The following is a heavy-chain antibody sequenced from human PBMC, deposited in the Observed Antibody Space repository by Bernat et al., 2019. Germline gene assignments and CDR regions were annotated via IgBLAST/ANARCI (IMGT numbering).Heavy chain of an antibody. CDR2: IKSKTDGGTT. CDR1: GFTFSNAW. CDR3: TTANWLVDAFDI. D-gene: IGHD3-9*01. Sequence: EVQLVESGGGLVKPGGSLRLSCAASGFTFSNAWMSWVRQAPGKGLEWVGRIKSKTDGGTTDYAAPVKGRFTISRDDSKNTLYLQMNSLKTEDTAVYYCTTANWLVDAFDIWCQGSMVTVSS. J-gene: IGHJ3*02. V-gene: IGHV3-15*01.